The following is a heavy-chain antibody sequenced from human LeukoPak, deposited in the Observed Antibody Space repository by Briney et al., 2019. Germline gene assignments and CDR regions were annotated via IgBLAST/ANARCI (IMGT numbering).Heavy chain of an antibody. D-gene: IGHD3-22*01. CDR1: GFTFSSYG. Sequence: GGSLRLSCAASGFTFSSYGMHWVRQAPGKGLEWVAVISYDGSNKYYADSVKGRFTISRDNSKNTLYLQMNSLRAEDTAVYYCAKHYDSSGFDYWGQGTLVTVSS. J-gene: IGHJ4*02. CDR2: ISYDGSNK. CDR3: AKHYDSSGFDY. V-gene: IGHV3-30*18.